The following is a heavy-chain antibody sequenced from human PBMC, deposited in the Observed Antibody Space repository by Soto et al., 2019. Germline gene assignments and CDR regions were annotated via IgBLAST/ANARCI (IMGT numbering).Heavy chain of an antibody. CDR3: AREAHSSGRAGTFDP. CDR1: EFTFSNHP. V-gene: IGHV3-30*04. CDR2: VSVDGNSK. J-gene: IGHJ5*02. D-gene: IGHD6-19*01. Sequence: PGGSLRLSCAASEFTFSNHPMHWLRQSPGKGLEWLAVVSVDGNSKTYADSVKGRLTISRDNSKNMLYLDMNTLRDEDTALYHCAREAHSSGRAGTFDPWGQGTLVTVSS.